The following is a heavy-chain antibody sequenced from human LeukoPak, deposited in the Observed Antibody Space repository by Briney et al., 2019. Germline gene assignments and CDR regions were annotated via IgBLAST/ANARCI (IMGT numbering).Heavy chain of an antibody. Sequence: GASVKVSCKASSYTFTNYAFTWVRQAPGQGLEWMGWISAYNGNTNYAQKLQGRVTMTTDTSTSTAYMELRSLRSEDMAVYYCARGSGGSYPYYYYMDVWGKGTTVTVSS. D-gene: IGHD1-26*01. CDR2: ISAYNGNT. CDR1: SYTFTNYA. J-gene: IGHJ6*03. V-gene: IGHV1-18*03. CDR3: ARGSGGSYPYYYYMDV.